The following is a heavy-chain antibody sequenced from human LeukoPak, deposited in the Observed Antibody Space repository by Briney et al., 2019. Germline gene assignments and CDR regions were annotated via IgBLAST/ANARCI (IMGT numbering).Heavy chain of an antibody. Sequence: GGSLRLSCAASGFAFSIYAMSWVRQAPGKGLEWVSAISGSGDSTYYADSVKGRFTISRDNSKNTLYLQMNSLRADDTAAYYCARDGNSIVGAPVGFDYWGQGTLVTVSS. CDR3: ARDGNSIVGAPVGFDY. CDR2: ISGSGDST. CDR1: GFAFSIYA. J-gene: IGHJ4*02. D-gene: IGHD1-26*01. V-gene: IGHV3-23*01.